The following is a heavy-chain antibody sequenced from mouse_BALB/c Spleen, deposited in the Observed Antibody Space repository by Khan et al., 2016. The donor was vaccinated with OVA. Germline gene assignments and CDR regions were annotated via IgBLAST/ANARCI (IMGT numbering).Heavy chain of an antibody. Sequence: EVKLEESGGGLVQPGGSMKLSCVASGFTFSNYWMNWVRQSLQKGLEGVAEIRMKADDNVTHYAESGKGRITSLRDDAKSSVYLQMNTLRAEGTGIYYCWMLLWGQGTTLTVSS. J-gene: IGHJ2*01. CDR3: WMLL. CDR2: IRMKADDNVT. CDR1: GFTFSNYW. V-gene: IGHV6-6*02.